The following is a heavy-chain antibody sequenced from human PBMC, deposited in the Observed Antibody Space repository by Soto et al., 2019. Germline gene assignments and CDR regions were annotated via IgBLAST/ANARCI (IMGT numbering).Heavy chain of an antibody. CDR3: ARRRYNDYVHGTLDL. Sequence: QVTLKESGPVLVKPTETLTLPCTVSGFSLNNERMGVSWIRQPPGRALEWLAHIFSNDEESYSTSLRSRLTISRDTSKSQVVLTMTNMDPVDTATDRCARRRYNDYVHGTLDLWGRGTLVTVSS. J-gene: IGHJ2*01. D-gene: IGHD4-17*01. CDR1: GFSLNNERMG. V-gene: IGHV2-26*01. CDR2: IFSNDEE.